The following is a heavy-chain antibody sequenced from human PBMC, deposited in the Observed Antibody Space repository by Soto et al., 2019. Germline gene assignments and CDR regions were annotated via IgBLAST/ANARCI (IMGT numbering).Heavy chain of an antibody. D-gene: IGHD6-19*01. CDR3: ARDRKIAVAGTSNYFYYGLDV. CDR1: GFIVTSYT. Sequence: EVQLVESGGGLVKPGGSLRLSCAASGFIVTSYTVNWVRQAPGKGLEWVSSISGSSTYIYYADSVKGRFTISRDNANNLLSLQLNSLRAEDTAVYYCARDRKIAVAGTSNYFYYGLDVWGQGTTVTVSS. V-gene: IGHV3-21*01. J-gene: IGHJ6*02. CDR2: ISGSSTYI.